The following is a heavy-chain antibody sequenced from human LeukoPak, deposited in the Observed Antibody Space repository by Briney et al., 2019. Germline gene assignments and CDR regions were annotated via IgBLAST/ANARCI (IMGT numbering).Heavy chain of an antibody. CDR1: GYTFTSYY. CDR3: ARDGDGSGSHYYMDV. D-gene: IGHD3-10*01. V-gene: IGHV1-46*01. Sequence: ASVKVSCKASGYTFTSYYMHWVRQAPGQGLEWMGIINPSGGSTSYAQKLQGRVTMTRDTSTSTVYMELSSLRSEDTAVYYCARDGDGSGSHYYMDVWGKGTTVTISS. CDR2: INPSGGST. J-gene: IGHJ6*03.